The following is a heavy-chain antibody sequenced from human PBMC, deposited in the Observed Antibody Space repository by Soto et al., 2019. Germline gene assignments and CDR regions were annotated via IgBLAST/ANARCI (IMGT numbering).Heavy chain of an antibody. D-gene: IGHD6-19*01. Sequence: EVQLLESGGGLVQPGGSLRLSFAASGFTFSSYAMSWVRQAPGKGPEWVSAISGSGVSTYYADSVKGRFTISRDNSKNTLYLQMNSLRAEDTAVYYCAKEYEYSSGWERIDYWGQGTLVTVSS. CDR1: GFTFSSYA. CDR2: ISGSGVST. CDR3: AKEYEYSSGWERIDY. V-gene: IGHV3-23*01. J-gene: IGHJ4*02.